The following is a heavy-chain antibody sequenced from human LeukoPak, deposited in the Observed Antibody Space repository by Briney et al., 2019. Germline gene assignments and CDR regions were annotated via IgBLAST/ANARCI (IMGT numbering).Heavy chain of an antibody. D-gene: IGHD3-22*01. CDR2: IYSGGST. J-gene: IGHJ4*02. CDR1: GFTVSSNY. CDR3: ARGGSYYYDSSGYYPFDY. V-gene: IGHV3-66*01. Sequence: GGSLRLSCAASGFTVSSNYMSWVRQAPGKGLEWDSVIYSGGSTYYADSVKGRFTISRDNSKNTLYLQMNSLRAEDTAVYYCARGGSYYYDSSGYYPFDYWGQGTLVTVSS.